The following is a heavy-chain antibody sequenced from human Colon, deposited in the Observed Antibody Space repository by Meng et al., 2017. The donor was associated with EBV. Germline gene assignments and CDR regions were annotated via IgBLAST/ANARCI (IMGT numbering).Heavy chain of an antibody. J-gene: IGHJ4*02. D-gene: IGHD1-7*01. CDR1: GDSISSDFW. CDR3: GRDQGRELINH. Sequence: QVQLQESGQGLVKPSGTLSLTCTVPGDSISSDFWWSWVRQPPGKGLGWIGEVYHRGDTNYNPSLKSRVDISVDKSKNQFYLSLFSVTAADTAVYYCGRDQGRELINHWGQGTLVTVSS. CDR2: VYHRGDT. V-gene: IGHV4-4*02.